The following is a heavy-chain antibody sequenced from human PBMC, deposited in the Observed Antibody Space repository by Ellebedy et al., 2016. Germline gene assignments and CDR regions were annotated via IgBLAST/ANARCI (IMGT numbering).Heavy chain of an antibody. J-gene: IGHJ3*02. CDR3: ARVAEYSGPYGDYRRRSTAFDI. Sequence: GSLRLXXTVSGGSMSNFYWTWIRQPPGAGLEWIGYIYYSGNTNYNPSLKSRVTISVDTSKNQFSLKLSSVTAADTAVYYCARVAEYSGPYGDYRRRSTAFDIWGQGTMVTVSS. D-gene: IGHD4-17*01. CDR1: GGSMSNFY. V-gene: IGHV4-59*12. CDR2: IYYSGNT.